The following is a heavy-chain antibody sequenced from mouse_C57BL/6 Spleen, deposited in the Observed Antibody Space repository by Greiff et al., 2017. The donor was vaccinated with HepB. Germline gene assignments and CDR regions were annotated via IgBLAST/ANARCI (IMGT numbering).Heavy chain of an antibody. CDR3: ARHEKSEDYYGSSWYFDV. Sequence: LVESGAELVKPGASVKLSCKASGYTFTEYTIHWVKQRSGQGLEWIGWFYPGSGSIKYNEKFQDKATLTADKSSSTVYMELSRLTSEDSAVYFCARHEKSEDYYGSSWYFDVWGTGTTVTVSS. J-gene: IGHJ1*03. CDR1: GYTFTEYT. D-gene: IGHD1-1*01. CDR2: FYPGSGSI. V-gene: IGHV1-62-2*01.